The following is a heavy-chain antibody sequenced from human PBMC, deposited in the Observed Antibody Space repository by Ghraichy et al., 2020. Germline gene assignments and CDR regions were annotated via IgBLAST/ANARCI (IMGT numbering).Heavy chain of an antibody. CDR2: IYYSGST. Sequence: SETLSLTCTVSGGSISSYYWSWIRQPPGKGLEWIGYIYYSGSTNYNPSLKSRVTISVDTSKNQFSLKLSSVTAADTAVYYCASSPDCSSTSCYSGYYYYMDVWGKGTTVTVSS. J-gene: IGHJ6*03. CDR3: ASSPDCSSTSCYSGYYYYMDV. V-gene: IGHV4-59*01. CDR1: GGSISSYY. D-gene: IGHD2-2*01.